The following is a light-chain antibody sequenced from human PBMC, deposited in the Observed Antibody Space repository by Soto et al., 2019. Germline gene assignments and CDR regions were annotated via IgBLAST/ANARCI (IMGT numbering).Light chain of an antibody. CDR3: QHYGGMWA. V-gene: IGKV1-5*01. J-gene: IGKJ1*01. CDR2: DAS. CDR1: LSITNR. Sequence: DIQMTQSPSTLSASVGDRVTISCRASLSITNRLAWYQQKPGKAPKVLIYDASNLESGVPSRFSGSGSGTEFILTNSSLQPDDFATYWCQHYGGMWAFGQGTKLEIK.